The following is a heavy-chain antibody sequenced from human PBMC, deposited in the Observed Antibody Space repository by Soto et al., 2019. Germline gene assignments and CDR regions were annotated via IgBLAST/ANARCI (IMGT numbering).Heavy chain of an antibody. CDR1: GDSISSYY. CDR2: IYYSGST. J-gene: IGHJ6*02. CDR3: ARVRMNYYYYGMDV. Sequence: SETLSLTCTVSGDSISSYYCSWIRQPPGKGLEYIGYIYYSGSTNYNPSLKSRVTISVDTSKNQFSLKLSSVTAADRAVYYCARVRMNYYYYGMDVWGQGTTVTVSS. D-gene: IGHD2-15*01. V-gene: IGHV4-59*01.